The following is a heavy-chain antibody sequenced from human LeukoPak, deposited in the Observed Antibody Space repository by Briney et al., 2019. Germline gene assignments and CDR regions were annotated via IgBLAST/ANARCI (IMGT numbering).Heavy chain of an antibody. D-gene: IGHD5-18*01. Sequence: ASVKVSCKASGYTFTGYYMHWVRQAPGQGLEWMGRNNPNSGGTNYAQKFQGRVTMTRDTSISTAYMELSRLRSDDTAVYYCARDFEVQLWSNHDAFDIWGQGTMVTVSS. CDR1: GYTFTGYY. J-gene: IGHJ3*02. V-gene: IGHV1-2*06. CDR2: NNPNSGGT. CDR3: ARDFEVQLWSNHDAFDI.